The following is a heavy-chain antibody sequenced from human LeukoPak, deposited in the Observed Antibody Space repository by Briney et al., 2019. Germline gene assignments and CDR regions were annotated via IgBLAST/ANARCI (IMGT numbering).Heavy chain of an antibody. CDR3: ARVPYYSDSSGYYGVDY. D-gene: IGHD3-22*01. CDR2: ISVYNGNT. Sequence: GASVKVSCKASGYTLTNYAISWVRQAPGQGLEWMGWISVYNGNTKFAQKLQGRVTMTTDTSTSTAYMELRSLRSDDTAVYYCARVPYYSDSSGYYGVDYWGQGTLVTVSS. V-gene: IGHV1-18*01. CDR1: GYTLTNYA. J-gene: IGHJ4*02.